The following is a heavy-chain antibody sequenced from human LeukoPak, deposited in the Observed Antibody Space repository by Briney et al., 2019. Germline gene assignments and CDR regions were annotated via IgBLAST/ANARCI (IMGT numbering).Heavy chain of an antibody. Sequence: DTVKVSCKTSGYTFTSCYMHWVRQAPGQGLEWMGMINTIAGSTRYAQKFQGRVTMTTDTSTSTVYMELSSLRSEDTAVYYCARGGCGDSAAPFDDWGQGTLVPVFS. CDR1: GYTFTSCY. CDR3: ARGGCGDSAAPFDD. V-gene: IGHV1-46*01. J-gene: IGHJ4*02. D-gene: IGHD2-21*02. CDR2: INTIAGST.